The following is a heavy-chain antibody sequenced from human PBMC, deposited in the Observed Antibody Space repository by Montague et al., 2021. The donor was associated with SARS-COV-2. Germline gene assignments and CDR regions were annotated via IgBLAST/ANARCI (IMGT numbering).Heavy chain of an antibody. Sequence: SRRLSCAVSGFLFSSYGMHWVRQAPGKGLEWVAAISYDGSNDYYADSVKGRFTISRDNSKNTLFLQMNSLRAEDTAVYYCARPFYCSSTSCFDSRDYYYYMDVWGKGTTVTVSS. CDR2: ISYDGSND. CDR1: GFLFSSYG. J-gene: IGHJ6*03. V-gene: IGHV3-30*19. CDR3: ARPFYCSSTSCFDSRDYYYYMDV. D-gene: IGHD2-2*01.